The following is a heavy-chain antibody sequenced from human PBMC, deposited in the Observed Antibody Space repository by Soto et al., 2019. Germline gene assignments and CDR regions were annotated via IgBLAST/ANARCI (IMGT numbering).Heavy chain of an antibody. CDR3: GRLAGFCRRDTCLAFYWFDA. CDR1: GDSFSNYA. CDR2: IVPIFGTP. D-gene: IGHD2-15*01. Sequence: QVQLVQSGPEVKKPGSSVTLSCKTSGDSFSNYALSWVRQAPGEGLEWMGGIVPIFGTPKYRQKFQDRVSMTADESTRTAYVELSGLRPDDTALYFCGRLAGFCRRDTCLAFYWFDAWGQGTQVIVYS. V-gene: IGHV1-69*01. J-gene: IGHJ5*02.